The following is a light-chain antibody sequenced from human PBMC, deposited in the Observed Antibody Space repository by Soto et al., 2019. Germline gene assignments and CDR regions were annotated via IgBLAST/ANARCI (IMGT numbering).Light chain of an antibody. J-gene: IGKJ5*01. Sequence: DIQMTQSPSSLSASVGDRVTITCQASQDIRNSLNWYQQKPGKAPKLLIDDASNLETGVPSRFSGSGSGTDFTFTISSLQPEDIATYYCQQYDNLPITFGQGTRLEMK. V-gene: IGKV1-33*01. CDR2: DAS. CDR1: QDIRNS. CDR3: QQYDNLPIT.